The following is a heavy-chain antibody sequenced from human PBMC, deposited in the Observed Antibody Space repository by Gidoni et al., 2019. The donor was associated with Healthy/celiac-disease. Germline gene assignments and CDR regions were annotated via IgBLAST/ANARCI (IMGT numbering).Heavy chain of an antibody. V-gene: IGHV3-48*02. CDR2: ISSSSSTI. CDR1: GFTFSSYS. Sequence: EVQLVESGGGLVQPGGSLRLSCAASGFTFSSYSMNWVRQAPGKGLEWVSYISSSSSTIYYADSVKGRFTISRDNAKNSLYLQMNSLGDEDTAVYYGARGGVGAINYWGQGTLVTVSS. CDR3: ARGGVGAINY. D-gene: IGHD1-26*01. J-gene: IGHJ4*02.